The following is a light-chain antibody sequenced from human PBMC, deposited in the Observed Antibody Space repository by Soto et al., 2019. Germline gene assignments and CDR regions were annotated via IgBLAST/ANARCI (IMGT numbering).Light chain of an antibody. V-gene: IGKV1-9*01. J-gene: IGKJ5*01. Sequence: DIQLTQSPYFLSESVGDRVTITCRASKGISSYLAWYQQKPGKAPKLLIYAASTLQSGVPSRFSGSGSGTEFTLSIISLQPEDFATYFGQQLNSYPTFGQGTRLEIK. CDR2: AAS. CDR1: KGISSY. CDR3: QQLNSYPT.